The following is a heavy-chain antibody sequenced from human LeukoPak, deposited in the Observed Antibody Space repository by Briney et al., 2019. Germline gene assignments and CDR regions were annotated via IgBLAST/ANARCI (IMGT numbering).Heavy chain of an antibody. CDR2: INHSGST. CDR3: ARHPGHVDY. J-gene: IGHJ4*02. V-gene: IGHV4-34*01. Sequence: TSSETLSLTCAVYGGSFSGYYWSWIRQPPGKGLEWIGEINHSGSTNYNPSLKSRVTISVDTSKNQFSLKLSSVTAADTAVYYCARHPGHVDYWGQGTLVTVSS. CDR1: GGSFSGYY.